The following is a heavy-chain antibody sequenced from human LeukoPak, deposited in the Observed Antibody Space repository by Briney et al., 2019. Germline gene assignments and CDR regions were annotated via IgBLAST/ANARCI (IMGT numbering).Heavy chain of an antibody. CDR3: AKLPVTTDYFDY. CDR2: ISGSGGST. D-gene: IGHD4-17*01. V-gene: IGHV3-23*01. CDR1: GLTLSSSA. Sequence: GGSLRLSCAASGLTLSSSAMSWVRQAPGKGLEWVSAISGSGGSTYYADSVKGRFTISRDNSKNTLYLQMNSLRAEDTAVYYCAKLPVTTDYFDYWGQGTLVTVSS. J-gene: IGHJ4*02.